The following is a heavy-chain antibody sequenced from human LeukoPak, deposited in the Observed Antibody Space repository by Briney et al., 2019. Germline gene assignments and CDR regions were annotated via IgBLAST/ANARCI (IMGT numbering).Heavy chain of an antibody. CDR1: GFTFSSYD. CDR3: ARGWISDSFDY. Sequence: GGSLRLSCAASGFTFSSYDMNWVRQAPGKGLVLVSYISSSGSNIYYADSVKGRFTISRDNAKNSLYLQMNSLRAEDTAVYYCARGWISDSFDYWGQGTLVTVSS. D-gene: IGHD5-12*01. V-gene: IGHV3-48*03. CDR2: ISSSGSNI. J-gene: IGHJ4*02.